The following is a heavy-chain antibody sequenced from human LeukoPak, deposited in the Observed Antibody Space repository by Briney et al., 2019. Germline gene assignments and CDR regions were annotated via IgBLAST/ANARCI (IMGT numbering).Heavy chain of an antibody. CDR3: ARAPDARTQAGLDY. V-gene: IGHV3-48*04. CDR1: GFTFSSYA. J-gene: IGHJ4*02. D-gene: IGHD1-14*01. CDR2: ISSSGSTI. Sequence: GGSLRLSCAASGFTFSSYAMNWVRQAPGKGLEWVSYISSSGSTIYYADSVKGRFTISRDNAKNSLYLQMNSLRAEDTAVYYCARAPDARTQAGLDYWGQGTLVTVSS.